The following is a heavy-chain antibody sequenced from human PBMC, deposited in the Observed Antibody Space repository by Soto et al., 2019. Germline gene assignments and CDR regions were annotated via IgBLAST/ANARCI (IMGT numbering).Heavy chain of an antibody. CDR3: ARGEYIEVVPAAMRVYYYGMDV. D-gene: IGHD2-2*01. J-gene: IGHJ6*02. CDR1: GGTFSSYA. CDR2: IIPIFGTA. Sequence: QVQLVQSGAEVKKPGSSVKVSCKASGGTFSSYAISWERQAPGQGLECMGGIIPIFGTANYAQKFQGRVTITADESTSTAYMELSSLRSKDTAVYYCARGEYIEVVPAAMRVYYYGMDVWGQGTTVTVSS. V-gene: IGHV1-69*01.